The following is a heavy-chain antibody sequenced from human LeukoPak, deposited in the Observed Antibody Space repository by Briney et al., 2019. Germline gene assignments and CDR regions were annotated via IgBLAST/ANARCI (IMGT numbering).Heavy chain of an antibody. CDR1: GGSISSSSYY. D-gene: IGHD5-18*01. V-gene: IGHV4-39*07. CDR3: ARGAGGYSYGYSDY. Sequence: SETLSLTCTVSGGSISSSSYYWGWIRQPPGKGLEWIGSIYYSGSTYYNPSLKSRVTISVDKSKNQFSLKLSSVTAADTAVYYCARGAGGYSYGYSDYWGQGTLVTVSS. J-gene: IGHJ4*02. CDR2: IYYSGST.